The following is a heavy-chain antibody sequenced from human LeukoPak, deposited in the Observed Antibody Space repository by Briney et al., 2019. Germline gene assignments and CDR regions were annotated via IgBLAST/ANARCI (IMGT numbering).Heavy chain of an antibody. CDR3: ARDGDRVAAAGTFDY. D-gene: IGHD6-13*01. CDR1: GGSISSDSYY. CDR2: IYYSGTT. J-gene: IGHJ4*02. Sequence: PSETLSLTCTVSGGSISSDSYYWVWIRQSPEKGLEWIGTIYYSGTTYYNPSLTSRVTISIDTFRNQFSLQLSSVTAADTAVYYCARDGDRVAAAGTFDYWGQGTLVTVSS. V-gene: IGHV4-39*07.